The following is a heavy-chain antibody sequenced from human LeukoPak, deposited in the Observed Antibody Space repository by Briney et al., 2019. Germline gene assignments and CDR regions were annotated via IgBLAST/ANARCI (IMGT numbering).Heavy chain of an antibody. Sequence: GGSLRLSWGASGFTFSTYPMHWVRQAPAKGLEWVAAISKEGSNKYYADSVKGRYTISRDSSKNMLYLEMNSLSGEDTAVYYCVKRGSDGGPYFFDYWGQGTLVTVSS. CDR3: VKRGSDGGPYFFDY. D-gene: IGHD3-3*01. J-gene: IGHJ4*02. CDR2: ISKEGSNK. CDR1: GFTFSTYP. V-gene: IGHV3-30*18.